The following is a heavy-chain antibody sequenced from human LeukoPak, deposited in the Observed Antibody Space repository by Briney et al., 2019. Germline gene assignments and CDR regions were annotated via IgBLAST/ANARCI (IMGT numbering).Heavy chain of an antibody. D-gene: IGHD3-10*01. Sequence: SETLSLTCTVSGGSISSYYWSWIRQPPGKGLEWIGYIYYSGSTNYNPSLKSRVTISVDTSKNQFSLKLSSVTAADTAVYYCAREGRDLRSPRFGESPRFDSWGQGTLVTVSS. CDR2: IYYSGST. CDR3: AREGRDLRSPRFGESPRFDS. V-gene: IGHV4-59*08. J-gene: IGHJ4*02. CDR1: GGSISSYY.